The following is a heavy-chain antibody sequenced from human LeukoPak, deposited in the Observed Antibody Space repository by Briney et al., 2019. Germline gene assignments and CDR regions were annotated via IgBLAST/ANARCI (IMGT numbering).Heavy chain of an antibody. CDR2: IFGSGGSP. CDR3: GKTTVEYRSGQKPAWTVDY. V-gene: IGHV3-23*01. CDR1: GFTFGSHA. J-gene: IGHJ4*02. D-gene: IGHD3/OR15-3a*01. Sequence: QTGGSLRLSCEASGFTFGSHAMYWVRQAPGKGLERVAGIFGSGGSPHYADSVKSRFTISRDTIRNTGYMRINSLRADNTAVYYLGKTTVEYRSGQKPAWTVDYWGQGTLVTVSS.